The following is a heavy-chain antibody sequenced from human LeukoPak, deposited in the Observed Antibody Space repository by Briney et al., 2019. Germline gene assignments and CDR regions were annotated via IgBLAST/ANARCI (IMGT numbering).Heavy chain of an antibody. Sequence: ASVKVSCKASGYTFTSYGISWVRQAPGQGLEWMGWISAYNGNTNYVQKLQDRVTMTTDTSTSTAYMELRSLRSDDTAVYYCARDRTYDFWSGYYSPINFDYWGQGTLVTVSS. CDR1: GYTFTSYG. D-gene: IGHD3-3*01. CDR2: ISAYNGNT. V-gene: IGHV1-18*01. CDR3: ARDRTYDFWSGYYSPINFDY. J-gene: IGHJ4*02.